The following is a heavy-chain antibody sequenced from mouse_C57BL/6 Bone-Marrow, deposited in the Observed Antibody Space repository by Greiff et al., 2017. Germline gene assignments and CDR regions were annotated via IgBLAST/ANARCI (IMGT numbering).Heavy chain of an antibody. Sequence: QVQLKQSGAELARPGASVKLSCKASGYTFTSYGISWVKQRTGQGLEWIGEIYPRSGNTYYNEKFKGKATLTADKSSSTAYMELRSLTSEDSAVXFGARGDTTVVDPRYCDVWGTGTTVTVSS. J-gene: IGHJ1*03. CDR3: ARGDTTVVDPRYCDV. V-gene: IGHV1-81*01. CDR1: GYTFTSYG. D-gene: IGHD1-1*01. CDR2: IYPRSGNT.